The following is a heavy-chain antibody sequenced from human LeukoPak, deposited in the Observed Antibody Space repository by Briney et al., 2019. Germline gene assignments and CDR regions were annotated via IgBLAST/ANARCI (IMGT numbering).Heavy chain of an antibody. CDR1: GFTFSESW. Sequence: GGSLRLPCVASGFTFSESWMTWVRQAPGKGLEWVASIKHDEREEYYADSVKGRFSMSRDNGKNSLYLQMNSLRAEDTAVYYCARRYFDSWGQGTLVTVSS. CDR2: IKHDEREE. V-gene: IGHV3-7*03. J-gene: IGHJ4*02. CDR3: ARRYFDS.